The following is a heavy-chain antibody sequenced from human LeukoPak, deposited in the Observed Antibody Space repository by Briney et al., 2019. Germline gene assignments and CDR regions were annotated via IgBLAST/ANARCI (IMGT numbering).Heavy chain of an antibody. D-gene: IGHD5-24*01. CDR3: ARATWNGYMFDY. V-gene: IGHV4-4*07. J-gene: IGHJ4*02. CDR2: IYTSGST. CDR1: GGSISSYY. Sequence: SETLSLTCTVSGGSISSYYWSWLRQPAGKGLEWIGRIYTSGSTNYNPSLNSRVAISIDTSKNQFSLKLNSLTAADTAVYYCARATWNGYMFDYWGQGSLVTVTS.